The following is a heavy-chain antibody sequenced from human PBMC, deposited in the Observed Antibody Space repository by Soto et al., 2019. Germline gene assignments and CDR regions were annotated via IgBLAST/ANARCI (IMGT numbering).Heavy chain of an antibody. CDR3: AKENYYDSSGNYAFDI. V-gene: IGHV3-23*01. CDR1: GFTFSSYA. J-gene: IGHJ3*02. CDR2: ISGSGGST. D-gene: IGHD3-22*01. Sequence: GGSLRLSCVASGFTFSSYAMSWVRQAPGKGLEWVSAISGSGGSTYYADSVKGRFTISRDNSKNTLYLQMISLRAADTAVYYCAKENYYDSSGNYAFDIWGQGTMVTVSS.